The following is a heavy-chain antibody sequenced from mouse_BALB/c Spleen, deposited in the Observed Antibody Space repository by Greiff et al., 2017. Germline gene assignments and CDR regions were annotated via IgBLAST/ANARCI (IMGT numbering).Heavy chain of an antibody. Sequence: QVQLQQSGAELARPGASVKLSCKASGYTFTSYWMQWVKQRPGQGLEWIGAIYPGDGDTRYTQKFKGKATLTADKSSSTAYMQLSSLASEDSAVYYCAREDYYGSSPFVYWGQGTTRTVSS. J-gene: IGHJ2*01. V-gene: IGHV1-87*01. CDR3: AREDYYGSSPFVY. CDR2: IYPGDGDT. D-gene: IGHD1-1*01. CDR1: GYTFTSYW.